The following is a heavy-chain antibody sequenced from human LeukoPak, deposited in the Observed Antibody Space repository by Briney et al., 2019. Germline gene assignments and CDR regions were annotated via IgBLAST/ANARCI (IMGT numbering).Heavy chain of an antibody. D-gene: IGHD2-15*01. CDR1: GGSFSGYY. J-gene: IGHJ5*02. CDR3: ARHRRGGNWFDP. CDR2: INHSGST. V-gene: IGHV4-34*01. Sequence: SETLSLTCAVYGGSFSGYYWSWIRQPPGKGLEWIGEINHSGSTNYNPSLKSRVTISVDTSKNQFSLKLSSVTAADTAVYYCARHRRGGNWFDPWGQGTLVTVSS.